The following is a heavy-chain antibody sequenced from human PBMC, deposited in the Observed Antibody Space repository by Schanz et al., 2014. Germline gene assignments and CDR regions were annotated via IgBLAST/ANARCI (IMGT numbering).Heavy chain of an antibody. D-gene: IGHD2-2*01. V-gene: IGHV3-23*04. CDR2: INGSGNAT. CDR1: GFSFQEYA. J-gene: IGHJ4*02. CDR3: AKVAPAATYLDS. Sequence: EVQLVESGGGLVQPGRSLRLSCAGSGFSFQEYAMHWVRQAPGKGLEWVAAINGSGNATYYADSVKGRFTISRDNSRNTLFLQMKRLRVEDTAVYFCAKVAPAATYLDSWGLGTLVTVSS.